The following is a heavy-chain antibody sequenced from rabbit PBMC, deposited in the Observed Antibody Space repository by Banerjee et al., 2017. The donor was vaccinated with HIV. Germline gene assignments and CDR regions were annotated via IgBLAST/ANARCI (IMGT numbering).Heavy chain of an antibody. CDR2: INTSSGNT. CDR1: GFSFSNKYV. Sequence: QSLEESGGDLVKPGASLTLTCKASGFSFSNKYVMCWVRQAPGKGLEWIACINTSSGNTVYASWAKGRFTISKTSSTTVTLQMTSLTAADTATYFCARWRSSDFYGDLWGPGTLVTVS. J-gene: IGHJ4*01. CDR3: ARWRSSDFYGDL. D-gene: IGHD1-1*01. V-gene: IGHV1S40*01.